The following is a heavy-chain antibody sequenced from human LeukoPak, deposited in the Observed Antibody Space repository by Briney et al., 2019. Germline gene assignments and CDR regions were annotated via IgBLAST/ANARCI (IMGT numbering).Heavy chain of an antibody. Sequence: SGTLSLTCAVSGGSISSSNWWSWVRQPPGKGLEWIGEIFHSGCTNYNPSLKSRVTISVDKSKNQFSLKLSSVTAADTAVYYCARDYCSGGSCYWFDPWGQGTLVTVSS. V-gene: IGHV4-4*02. CDR3: ARDYCSGGSCYWFDP. CDR2: IFHSGCT. D-gene: IGHD2-15*01. J-gene: IGHJ5*02. CDR1: GGSISSSNW.